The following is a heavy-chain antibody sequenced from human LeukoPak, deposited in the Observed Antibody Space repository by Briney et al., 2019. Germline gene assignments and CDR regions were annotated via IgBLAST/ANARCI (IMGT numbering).Heavy chain of an antibody. CDR3: ARLGGR. CDR2: INHSGST. CDR1: GGSFSGYY. J-gene: IGHJ4*02. V-gene: IGHV4-34*01. D-gene: IGHD2-15*01. Sequence: SETLSLTCAVYGGSFSGYYWSWIRQPPGKGLEWIGEINHSGSTNYNPSLKSRVTISVDTSKNQFSLKLSSVTAADTAVYYCARLGGRWGQGTLVTVSS.